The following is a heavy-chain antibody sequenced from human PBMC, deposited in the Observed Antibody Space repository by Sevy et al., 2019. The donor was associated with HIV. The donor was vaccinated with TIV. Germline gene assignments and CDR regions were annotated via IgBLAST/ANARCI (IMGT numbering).Heavy chain of an antibody. CDR1: GYTLSELS. CDR3: AITKDYYDNSGYPFDY. Sequence: ASVKVSCKVFGYTLSELSMHRVRQTPGKGLEWMGSFDPEDGETIYAQKFQGRVAMTEDTSTDTAYMELGSLRSEDTAVFYCAITKDYYDNSGYPFDYWGQGTLVTVSS. D-gene: IGHD3-22*01. CDR2: FDPEDGET. J-gene: IGHJ4*02. V-gene: IGHV1-24*01.